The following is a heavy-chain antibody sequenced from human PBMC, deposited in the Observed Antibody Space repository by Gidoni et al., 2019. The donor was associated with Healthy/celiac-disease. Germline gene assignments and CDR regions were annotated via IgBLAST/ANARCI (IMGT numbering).Heavy chain of an antibody. CDR3: ATSRYYDFWSGYLNWFDP. D-gene: IGHD3-3*01. CDR2: FDPEERET. J-gene: IGHJ5*02. V-gene: IGHV1-24*01. Sequence: QVQLAQSGAEVKKPGASVKVSCKVSGYTLTALARHWVRQAPGKGLEGIGGFDPEERETIYAQKFQVRVTMTEDTSTDTAYMALGSLRSEDTAVYYCATSRYYDFWSGYLNWFDPWGQGTLVTVSS. CDR1: GYTLTALA.